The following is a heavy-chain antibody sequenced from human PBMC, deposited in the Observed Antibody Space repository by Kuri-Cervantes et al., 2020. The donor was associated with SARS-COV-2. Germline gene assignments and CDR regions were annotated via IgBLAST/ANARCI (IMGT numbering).Heavy chain of an antibody. J-gene: IGHJ3*02. CDR1: GGSFSTYA. CDR3: ARGDPKPYDSRFVHAFDI. V-gene: IGHV1-69*13. Sequence: SVKVSCKVSGGSFSTYAITWVRQAPGQGLEWMGGIIPIFRKLNYAQKFQGRVTITADEPTTTAYMELSSLKSEDTAVYYCARGDPKPYDSRFVHAFDIWGQGTMVIVSS. D-gene: IGHD3-22*01. CDR2: IIPIFRKL.